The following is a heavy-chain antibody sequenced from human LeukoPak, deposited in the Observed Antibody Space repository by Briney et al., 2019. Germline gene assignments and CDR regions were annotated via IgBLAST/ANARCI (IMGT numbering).Heavy chain of an antibody. V-gene: IGHV3-30-3*01. Sequence: GRSLRLSCAAPGFTFSSYAMHWVRQAPGKGLEWVAVISYDGSNKYYADPVKGRFTISRDNSKNTLYLQMNSLRAEDTAVYYCARVYSKTSSSRNFWGQGTLVTVSA. CDR3: ARVYSKTSSSRNF. D-gene: IGHD6-13*01. J-gene: IGHJ4*02. CDR1: GFTFSSYA. CDR2: ISYDGSNK.